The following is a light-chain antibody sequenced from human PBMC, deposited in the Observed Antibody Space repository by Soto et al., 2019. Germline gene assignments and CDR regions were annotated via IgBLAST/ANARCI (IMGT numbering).Light chain of an antibody. V-gene: IGLV2-14*01. CDR3: SSYTSSSTPYV. J-gene: IGLJ1*01. CDR1: SSDVGGYNY. Sequence: QSALTQPASVSGSPGQSITISCTGTSSDVGGYNYVSWYQQHPGKAPKVMIYEVSNRPSGVSNRFSGSKSGNTASLTISGLQAEDEADYYCSSYTSSSTPYVFGTGTKLTVL. CDR2: EVS.